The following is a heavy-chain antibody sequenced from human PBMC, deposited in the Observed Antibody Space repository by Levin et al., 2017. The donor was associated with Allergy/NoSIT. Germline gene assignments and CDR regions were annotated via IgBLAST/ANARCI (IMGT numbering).Heavy chain of an antibody. Sequence: ASVKVSCKVSGYTLTELSMHWVRQAPGKGLEWMGGFDPEDGETIYAQKFQGRVTMTEDTSTDTAYMELSSLRSEDTAVYYCATSVGATVDDAFDIWGQGTMVTVSS. J-gene: IGHJ3*02. CDR3: ATSVGATVDDAFDI. V-gene: IGHV1-24*01. CDR2: FDPEDGET. CDR1: GYTLTELS. D-gene: IGHD1-26*01.